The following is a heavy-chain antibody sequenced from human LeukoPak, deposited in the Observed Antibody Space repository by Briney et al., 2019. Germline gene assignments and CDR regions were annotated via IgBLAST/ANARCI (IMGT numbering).Heavy chain of an antibody. J-gene: IGHJ5*02. CDR3: ARVASSGPRTWFDP. D-gene: IGHD6-19*01. CDR2: IFYTGST. Sequence: SETLSLTCTVSGGSIRSSGYYWDWIRQPPGKGLEWVGSIFYTGSTYYNPSLKSRVTISADTSKNHFSLKVSSVTAADTAVYYCARVASSGPRTWFDPWGQGTLVTVSS. CDR1: GGSIRSSGYY. V-gene: IGHV4-39*02.